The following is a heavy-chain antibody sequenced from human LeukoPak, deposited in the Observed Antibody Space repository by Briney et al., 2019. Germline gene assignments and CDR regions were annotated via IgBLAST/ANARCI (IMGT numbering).Heavy chain of an antibody. CDR1: GYTFTGYY. V-gene: IGHV1-2*02. Sequence: ASVKVSCKASGYTFTGYYMHWVRQAPGQGLEWMGWINPNSGGTNYAQKFQGRVTMTRDTSISTAYMELSRLRSDDTAVYYCASVRMVRGVIGFYYYMDVWGKGTTVTVSS. D-gene: IGHD3-10*01. CDR3: ASVRMVRGVIGFYYYMDV. CDR2: INPNSGGT. J-gene: IGHJ6*03.